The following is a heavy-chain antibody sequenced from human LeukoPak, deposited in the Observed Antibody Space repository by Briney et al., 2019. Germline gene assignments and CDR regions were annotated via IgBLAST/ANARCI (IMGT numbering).Heavy chain of an antibody. Sequence: GVLRLSCAASGFTFSSYEMNWVRQAPGKGLEWVSYISSSGSTIYYADSVKGRFTISRDNAKNSLYLQMNSLRAEDTAVYYCARRRRWLQAFDYWGQGTLVTVSS. D-gene: IGHD5-24*01. CDR1: GFTFSSYE. V-gene: IGHV3-48*03. CDR3: ARRRRWLQAFDY. CDR2: ISSSGSTI. J-gene: IGHJ4*02.